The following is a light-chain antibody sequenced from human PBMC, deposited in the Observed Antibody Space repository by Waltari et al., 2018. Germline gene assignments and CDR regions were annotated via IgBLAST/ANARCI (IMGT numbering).Light chain of an antibody. Sequence: EIVLTQSPGTLSLSPGDRVTLPCRASQNIDKNYLGWFQQKPGQAPRLLIYTSSSRATGIPDRFSGSGSGTDFTLTISRLEPEDFAVYYCQQYGSSPLTFGGGTKVEIK. CDR2: TSS. CDR3: QQYGSSPLT. J-gene: IGKJ4*01. CDR1: QNIDKNY. V-gene: IGKV3-20*01.